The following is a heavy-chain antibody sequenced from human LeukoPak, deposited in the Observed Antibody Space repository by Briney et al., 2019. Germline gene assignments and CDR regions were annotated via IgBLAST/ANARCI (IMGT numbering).Heavy chain of an antibody. CDR1: GFTVSSYW. V-gene: IGHV3-74*01. D-gene: IGHD3-3*01. Sequence: GGSLRLSCAASGFTVSSYWMHWVRQAPGKGLVWVSRINSDGSSTTYADSVKGRFTISRDNSKNTLYLQMNSLRAEDTAVYYCAKDYDFWSGYLGKIDYWGQGALVTASS. CDR2: INSDGSST. CDR3: AKDYDFWSGYLGKIDY. J-gene: IGHJ4*02.